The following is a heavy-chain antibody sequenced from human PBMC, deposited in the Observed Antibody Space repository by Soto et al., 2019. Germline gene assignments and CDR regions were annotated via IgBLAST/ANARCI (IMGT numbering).Heavy chain of an antibody. D-gene: IGHD6-19*01. Sequence: LKISCKGSGYTFTSYWIAWVRQMPGKGLEWMGIIYPGDSDTRYSPSFQGQVSISAGKSISTAYLQWSSLKASDTAMYYCARQDGSALYYFDYWGQGTLVTVSS. CDR3: ARQDGSALYYFDY. CDR2: IYPGDSDT. J-gene: IGHJ4*02. CDR1: GYTFTSYW. V-gene: IGHV5-51*01.